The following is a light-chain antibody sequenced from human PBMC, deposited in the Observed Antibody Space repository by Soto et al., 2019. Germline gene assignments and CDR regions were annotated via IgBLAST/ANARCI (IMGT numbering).Light chain of an antibody. V-gene: IGLV2-14*03. CDR1: SSDVGGYNY. CDR2: DVS. J-gene: IGLJ1*01. CDR3: RSYTSSSTLVV. Sequence: QSALTQPASVSGSPGQSITISCTGTSSDVGGYNYVSWYQHHPGKAPKLMIYDVSNRPSGVSNRFSGSKSGNTASLTISGLQAEDEADYYCRSYTSSSTLVVFGTGTKVTVL.